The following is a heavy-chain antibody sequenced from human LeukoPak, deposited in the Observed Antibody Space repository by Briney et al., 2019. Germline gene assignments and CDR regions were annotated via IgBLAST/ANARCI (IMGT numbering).Heavy chain of an antibody. CDR1: GFTFSSYA. CDR2: ISGSGDTT. Sequence: GGSLRLSCAASGFTFSSYAMSWVRQAPGKGPEWVSSISGSGDTTYYADSVKGRFTISRDNSKNTLYLQMNSLRAEDTAVYYCAKVLRWDSSGGIDYWGQGTLVTVSS. J-gene: IGHJ4*02. V-gene: IGHV3-23*01. CDR3: AKVLRWDSSGGIDY. D-gene: IGHD3-22*01.